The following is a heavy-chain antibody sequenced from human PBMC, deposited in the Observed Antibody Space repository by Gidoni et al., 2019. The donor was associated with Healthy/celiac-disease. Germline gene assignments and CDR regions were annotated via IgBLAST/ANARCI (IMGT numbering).Heavy chain of an antibody. CDR1: DGSFSSYA. D-gene: IGHD5-12*01. CDR3: ARDVATIGVLLGYYYYGMDV. J-gene: IGHJ6*02. CDR2: IIPIFGTA. Sequence: QVQLVQSGAEVKKPGSSVKVSCKASDGSFSSYALSWVRQAPGQGLEWMGGIIPIFGTANYAQKFQGRVTITADESTSIAYMELSSLRSEDTAVYYCARDVATIGVLLGYYYYGMDVWGQGTTVTVSS. V-gene: IGHV1-69*01.